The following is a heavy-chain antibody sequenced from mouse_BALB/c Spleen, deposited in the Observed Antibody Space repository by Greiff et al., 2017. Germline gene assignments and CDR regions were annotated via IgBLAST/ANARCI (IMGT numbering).Heavy chain of an antibody. V-gene: IGHV2-2*02. CDR2: IWSGGST. J-gene: IGHJ4*01. D-gene: IGHD2-4*01. CDR3: ARKGGLRQGYAMDY. CDR1: GFSLTSYG. Sequence: VKLMESGPGLVQPSQSLSITCTVSGFSLTSYGVHWVRQSPGKGLEWLGVIWSGGSTDYNAAFISRLSISKDNSKSQVFFKMNSLQANDTAIYYCARKGGLRQGYAMDYWGQGTSVTVSS.